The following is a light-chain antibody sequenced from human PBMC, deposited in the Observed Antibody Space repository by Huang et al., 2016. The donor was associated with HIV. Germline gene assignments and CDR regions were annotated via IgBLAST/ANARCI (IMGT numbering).Light chain of an antibody. CDR1: QDSRKY. Sequence: DIQMTQSPSSLSASVGDRVTITCQASQDSRKYLNWYQQKPGKAPHLLIYDASNLQTGVPARFGGGVSGTDFTFTISSLQPEDIATYYCQQSDSLPYTFGQGTKLEIK. J-gene: IGKJ2*01. CDR2: DAS. CDR3: QQSDSLPYT. V-gene: IGKV1-33*01.